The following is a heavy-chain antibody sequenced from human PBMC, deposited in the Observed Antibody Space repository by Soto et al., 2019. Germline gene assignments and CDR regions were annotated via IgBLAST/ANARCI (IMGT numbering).Heavy chain of an antibody. J-gene: IGHJ6*02. CDR3: ASNVVVPYYYGMDV. Sequence: SGPTLVNPTQTLTLTCTFSGFSLSTSGRCVSWIRQPPGKALEWLALIDWDDDKYYSTSLKTRLTISKDTSKNQVVLTMTNMDPVDTATYYCASNVVVPYYYGMDVWGQGTTVTVSS. CDR2: IDWDDDK. V-gene: IGHV2-70*01. D-gene: IGHD2-15*01. CDR1: GFSLSTSGRC.